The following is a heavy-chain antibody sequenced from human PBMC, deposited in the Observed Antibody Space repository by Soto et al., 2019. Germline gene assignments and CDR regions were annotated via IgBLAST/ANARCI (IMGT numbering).Heavy chain of an antibody. V-gene: IGHV4-4*02. D-gene: IGHD6-25*01. CDR2: VYHSGTT. Sequence: SETLSLTCAVSGASIGTNNWWSWVRQPPGKGLEWIGEVYHSGTTNCNPSLKSRVTISIDNSKNQFSLRLTSMTAADTAVYYCARHEAGWYFDSWGQGTLVTVSS. CDR3: ARHEAGWYFDS. CDR1: GASIGTNNW. J-gene: IGHJ4*02.